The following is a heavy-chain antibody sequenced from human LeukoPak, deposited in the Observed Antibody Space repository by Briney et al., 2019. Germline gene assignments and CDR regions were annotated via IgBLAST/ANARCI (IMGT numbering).Heavy chain of an antibody. V-gene: IGHV1-69*13. Sequence: PVKVSCKASGGIFNNYAISWVRQAPGQGLEWMGGIIPIFGTANYVQKFQGRVTITADESTSTAYMELSSLRSEDTAVYYCARGGYYDSSGLYYYYMDVWGKGTTVTVSS. D-gene: IGHD3-22*01. CDR3: ARGGYYDSSGLYYYYMDV. J-gene: IGHJ6*03. CDR2: IIPIFGTA. CDR1: GGIFNNYA.